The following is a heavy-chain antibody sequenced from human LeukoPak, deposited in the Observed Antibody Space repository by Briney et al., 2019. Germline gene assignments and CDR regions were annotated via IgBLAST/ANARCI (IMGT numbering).Heavy chain of an antibody. CDR2: IIPIFGTA. CDR3: ARYYYGSGSYYYFDY. J-gene: IGHJ4*02. V-gene: IGHV1-69*13. CDR1: GYTFTSYG. Sequence: ASVKVSCKASGYTFTSYGISWVRQAPGQGLEWMGGIIPIFGTANYAQKFQGRVTITADESTSTAYMELSSLRSEDTAVYYCARYYYGSGSYYYFDYWGQGTLVTVSS. D-gene: IGHD3-10*01.